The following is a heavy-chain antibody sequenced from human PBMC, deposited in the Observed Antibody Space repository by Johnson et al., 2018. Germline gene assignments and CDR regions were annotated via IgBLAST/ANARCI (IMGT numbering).Heavy chain of an antibody. V-gene: IGHV1-69*06. CDR3: ATTTTVAWVGFFQQ. D-gene: IGHD4-23*01. Sequence: QLVESGAEVKKPGSSVKVSCETGDTFNSYAISWVRQAPGQGLEWMGGIIPLTHKTNYAQKFQGRVRITAVKASTPAYMELISLRFEDTAVYYCATTTTVAWVGFFQQWGQGTLVTVSS. CDR1: DTFNSYA. J-gene: IGHJ1*01. CDR2: IIPLTHKT.